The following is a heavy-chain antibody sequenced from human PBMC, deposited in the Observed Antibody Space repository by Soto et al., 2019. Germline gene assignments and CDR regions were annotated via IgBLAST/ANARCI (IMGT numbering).Heavy chain of an antibody. CDR3: ARGTRDVLRYFDWLSRAYYFDY. J-gene: IGHJ4*02. V-gene: IGHV1-8*01. CDR1: GYTFTSYD. Sequence: GASVKVSCKASGYTFTSYDINWVRQATGQGLEWMGWMNPNSGNTGYAQKFQGRVTMTRNTSISTAYMELSSLRSEDTAVYYCARGTRDVLRYFDWLSRAYYFDYWGQGTLVTVSS. CDR2: MNPNSGNT. D-gene: IGHD3-9*01.